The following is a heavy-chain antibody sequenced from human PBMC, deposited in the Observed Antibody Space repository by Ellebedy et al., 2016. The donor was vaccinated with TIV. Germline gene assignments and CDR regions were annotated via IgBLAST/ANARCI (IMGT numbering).Heavy chain of an antibody. V-gene: IGHV1-3*01. D-gene: IGHD3-10*01. CDR3: ARGAWFGELLTDY. CDR2: INAGNGNT. J-gene: IGHJ4*02. CDR1: GYTFTGYY. Sequence: AASVKVSCKASGYTFTGYYMHWVRQAPGQRLEWMGWINAGNGNTKYSQKFQGRVTITRDTSASTAYMELSSLRSEDTAVYYCARGAWFGELLTDYWGQGTLVTVSS.